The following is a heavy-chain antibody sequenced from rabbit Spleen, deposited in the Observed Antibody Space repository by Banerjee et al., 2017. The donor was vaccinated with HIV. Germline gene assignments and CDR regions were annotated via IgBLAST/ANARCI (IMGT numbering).Heavy chain of an antibody. V-gene: IGHV1S7*01. CDR2: INAVTGKA. CDR3: VREAGYGGYGDANL. CDR1: GIDFTKYY. J-gene: IGHJ4*01. Sequence: QLTETGGGLVQPGGSLTLSCKASGIDFTKYYITWVRQAPGKGLQWIACINAVTGKAVYASWVNGRFTISSHNAQNTLYLQLNSLTAADTATYFCVREAGYGGYGDANLWGPGTLVTVS. D-gene: IGHD6-1*01.